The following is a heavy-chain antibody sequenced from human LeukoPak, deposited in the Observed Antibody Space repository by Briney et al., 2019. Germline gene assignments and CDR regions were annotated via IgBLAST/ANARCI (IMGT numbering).Heavy chain of an antibody. CDR2: ISAYNGNT. J-gene: IGHJ4*02. D-gene: IGHD3-10*01. V-gene: IGHV1-18*01. CDR1: GYTFTSYG. CDR3: ARDLGSGSYYNWPAYYFDY. Sequence: ASVKVSCKASGYTFTSYGISWVRQAPGQGLEWMGWISAYNGNTNYAQKLQGRVTMTTDTSTSTAYMELSSLRSEDTAVYYCARDLGSGSYYNWPAYYFDYWGQGTLVTVSS.